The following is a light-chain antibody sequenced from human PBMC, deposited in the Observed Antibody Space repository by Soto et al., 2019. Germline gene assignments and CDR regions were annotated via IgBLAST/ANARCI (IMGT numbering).Light chain of an antibody. CDR3: SSYTTTSTYV. Sequence: QLVLTQPASVSGSPGQSITISCTGIGTNLGGYNFISWFQLRPDKAPKLIIFDVSSRPSGVSDRFSGSKSGNTASLTISGLQAEDEADYYCSSYTTTSTYVFGGGTKVTVL. CDR1: GTNLGGYNF. CDR2: DVS. J-gene: IGLJ2*01. V-gene: IGLV2-14*03.